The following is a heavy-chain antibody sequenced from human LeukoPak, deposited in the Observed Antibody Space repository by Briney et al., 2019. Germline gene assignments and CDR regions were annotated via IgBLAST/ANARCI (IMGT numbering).Heavy chain of an antibody. V-gene: IGHV4-30-2*01. Sequence: SETLSHTCTVSGGSISSGGYYWSWIRQPPGKGLEWIGYIYHSGSTYYNPSLKSRVTISVDRSKNQFSLKLSSVTAADTAVYYCARVVAARGYYFDYWGQGTLVTVSS. CDR3: ARVVAARGYYFDY. D-gene: IGHD6-6*01. J-gene: IGHJ4*02. CDR2: IYHSGST. CDR1: GGSISSGGYY.